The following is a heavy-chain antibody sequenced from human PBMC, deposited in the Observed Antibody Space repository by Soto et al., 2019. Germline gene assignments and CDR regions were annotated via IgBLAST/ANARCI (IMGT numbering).Heavy chain of an antibody. D-gene: IGHD2-2*01. CDR1: GFSFNKAW. CDR3: ATGLVADCSSNSCYDFDY. J-gene: IGHJ4*02. CDR2: IKNKPDGGTV. V-gene: IGHV3-15*01. Sequence: EVQLVESGGGLVKPGGSLRLSCAASGFSFNKAWMNWVRQAPGKGLEWVGRIKNKPDGGTVDYAAPVNGRFTISRDDSKNTLYLQMDSLQTEDTAVYYCATGLVADCSSNSCYDFDYWGQGTLVTVSS.